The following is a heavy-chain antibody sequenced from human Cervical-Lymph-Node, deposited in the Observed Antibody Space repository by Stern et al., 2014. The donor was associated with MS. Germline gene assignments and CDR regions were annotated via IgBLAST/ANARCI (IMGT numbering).Heavy chain of an antibody. Sequence: VQLVGSGADLKKPGSSVKVSCQAPGGNFTRHAITWVRQAPGPGLEWRGGINPIFGTAIYAPKFQGRITITADISTTTAYMELTSLKSEDTAVYYCARTHYSDGYIHHLDYWGQGTLVTVSS. CDR1: GGNFTRHA. V-gene: IGHV1-69*06. D-gene: IGHD5-18*01. CDR2: INPIFGTA. J-gene: IGHJ4*02. CDR3: ARTHYSDGYIHHLDY.